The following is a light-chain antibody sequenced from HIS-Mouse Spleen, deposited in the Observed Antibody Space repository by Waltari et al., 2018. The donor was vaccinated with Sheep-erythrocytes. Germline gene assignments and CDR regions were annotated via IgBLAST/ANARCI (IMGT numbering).Light chain of an antibody. J-gene: IGLJ3*02. CDR1: SSVVGGYNY. V-gene: IGLV2-14*01. CDR2: EVS. CDR3: SSYTSSSTWV. Sequence: QSALTQPPSASGSPGQSTTLPCPVTSSVVGGYNYVACYQQHPGKAPKLMIYEVSNRPSGVSNRFSGSKSGNTASLTISGLQAEDEADYYCSSYTSSSTWVFGGGTKLTVL.